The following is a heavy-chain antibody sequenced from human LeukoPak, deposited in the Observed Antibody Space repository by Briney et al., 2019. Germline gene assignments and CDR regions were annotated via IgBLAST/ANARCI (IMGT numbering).Heavy chain of an antibody. J-gene: IGHJ4*02. V-gene: IGHV4-4*07. CDR1: GDSISSYY. D-gene: IGHD6-13*01. CDR2: FYTSGST. Sequence: PSETLSLTCTVSGDSISSYYWSWIRQPAGKGLEWIGRFYTSGSTNYNPSLKSRVTMSVDTSKNQFSLNLSSVTAADTAVYYCARSAAGTADFDYWGQGTLVTVSS. CDR3: ARSAAGTADFDY.